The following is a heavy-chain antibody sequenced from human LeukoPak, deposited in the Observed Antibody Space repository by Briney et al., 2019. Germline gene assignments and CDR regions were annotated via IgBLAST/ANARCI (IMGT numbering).Heavy chain of an antibody. Sequence: AGGSLRLSCAASGFTVSSNYMSWVRQAPGKGLGWVSVIYSGGSTYYADSVKGRFTISRDNSKNTLYLQMNSLRAEDTAVYYCAGAPAVVGDYHSDYWGQGTLVTV. J-gene: IGHJ4*02. CDR3: AGAPAVVGDYHSDY. CDR1: GFTVSSNY. CDR2: IYSGGST. V-gene: IGHV3-66*01. D-gene: IGHD2-15*01.